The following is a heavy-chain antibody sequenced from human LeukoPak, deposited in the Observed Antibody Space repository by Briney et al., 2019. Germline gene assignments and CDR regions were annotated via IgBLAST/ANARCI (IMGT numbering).Heavy chain of an antibody. J-gene: IGHJ5*02. CDR1: GFTFSSYW. CDR3: ARDCRAYYDFWSGYYNWFDP. CDR2: IKQDGSEK. Sequence: GGSLRLSCAASGFTFSSYWMSWVRQAPGKGLEWVANIKQDGSEKYYVDSVMGRFTISRDNAKNSLYLQMNSLRAEDTAVYYCARDCRAYYDFWSGYYNWFDPWGQGTLVTVSS. V-gene: IGHV3-7*03. D-gene: IGHD3-3*01.